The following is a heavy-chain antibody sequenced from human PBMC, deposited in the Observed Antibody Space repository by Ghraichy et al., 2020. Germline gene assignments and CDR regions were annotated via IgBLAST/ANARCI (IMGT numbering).Heavy chain of an antibody. Sequence: SVKVSCKASGGTFSSYAISWVRQAPGQGLEWMGGIIPIFGTANYAQKFQGRVTITADESTSTAYMELSSLRSEDPAVYYCARGHSSGYYPDYWGQGTLVTVSS. CDR1: GGTFSSYA. CDR2: IIPIFGTA. J-gene: IGHJ4*02. D-gene: IGHD3-22*01. V-gene: IGHV1-69*13. CDR3: ARGHSSGYYPDY.